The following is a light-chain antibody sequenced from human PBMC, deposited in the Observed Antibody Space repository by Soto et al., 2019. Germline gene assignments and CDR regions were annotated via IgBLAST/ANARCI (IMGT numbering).Light chain of an antibody. CDR3: QQYVTTLT. J-gene: IGKJ4*01. CDR2: DAS. V-gene: IGKV3-20*01. CDR1: QTVSSRH. Sequence: EIVLTQSPDTLSLSLGERATLSCRASQTVSSRHLAWYQQKPGQAPRLLVYDASSRATGIPDRFSGSGSGTNFTLTISRLEPEDFAVYYCQQYVTTLTFGGGAKVEI.